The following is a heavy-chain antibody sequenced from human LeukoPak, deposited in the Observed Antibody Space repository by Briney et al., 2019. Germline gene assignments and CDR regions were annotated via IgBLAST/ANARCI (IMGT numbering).Heavy chain of an antibody. Sequence: GGSLRLSCAASGFTFSSYSMNWVRQAPGKGLEWVSSISSSSSYIYYADSVKGRFTISRDNAKNSLYLQMNSLRAEDTAVYYCARDHYYDSSGDYYGGYYFDYWGQGTLVTVSS. J-gene: IGHJ4*02. V-gene: IGHV3-21*01. CDR3: ARDHYYDSSGDYYGGYYFDY. CDR1: GFTFSSYS. D-gene: IGHD3-22*01. CDR2: ISSSSSYI.